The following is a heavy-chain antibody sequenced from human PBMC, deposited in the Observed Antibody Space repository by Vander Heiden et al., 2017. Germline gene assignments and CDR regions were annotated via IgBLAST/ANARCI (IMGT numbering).Heavy chain of an antibody. CDR2: IIPIVGTA. D-gene: IGHD5-12*01. Sequence: VQLLQSVAAVKKPGSSVKVSCKASGGTFRSYAISWVRQAPGQGLEWMGGIIPIVGTANYAQKFQGRVTITADESTSTAYMELSSLRSEDTAVYYCAREGVGYSGYDADYYYGMDVWGQGTTDTVSS. CDR1: GGTFRSYA. V-gene: IGHV1-69*01. J-gene: IGHJ6*02. CDR3: AREGVGYSGYDADYYYGMDV.